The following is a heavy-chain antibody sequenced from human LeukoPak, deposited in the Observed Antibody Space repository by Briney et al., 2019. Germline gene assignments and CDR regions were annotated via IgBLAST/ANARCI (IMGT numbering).Heavy chain of an antibody. CDR3: AKVINRGGSYYNVRNWFDP. J-gene: IGHJ5*02. CDR1: GFTFSSYA. D-gene: IGHD1-26*01. Sequence: PGGSLRLSCAASGFTFSSYAMHWVRQAPGKGLEWVAVISYDGSNKYYADSVKGRFTISRDNSKNTLYLQMNSLRAEDTAVYYCAKVINRGGSYYNVRNWFDPWGQGTLVTVSS. V-gene: IGHV3-30*04. CDR2: ISYDGSNK.